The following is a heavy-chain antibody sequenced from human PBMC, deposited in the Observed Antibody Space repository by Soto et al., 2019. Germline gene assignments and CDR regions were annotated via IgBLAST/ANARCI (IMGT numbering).Heavy chain of an antibody. CDR2: IRSKAYGGTT. CDR1: GFTFGDYA. D-gene: IGHD2-15*01. J-gene: IGHJ4*02. CDR3: TRSPVVVVAAPDY. V-gene: IGHV3-49*03. Sequence: EVQLVESGGGLVQPGRSLRLSCTASGFTFGDYAMSWFRQAPGKGLEWVGFIRSKAYGGTTEYAASVKGRFTISRDDSKSIAYLQMNSLKTEDTAVYYCTRSPVVVVAAPDYWGQGTLVTVSS.